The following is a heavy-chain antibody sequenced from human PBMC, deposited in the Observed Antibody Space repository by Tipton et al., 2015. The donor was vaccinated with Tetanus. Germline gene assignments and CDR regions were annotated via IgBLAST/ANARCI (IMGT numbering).Heavy chain of an antibody. Sequence: LVKPTQTLSLTCTVSGDPISRGDYYWSWIRQPPGKGLEWIAYIFRTGSTYYNPSLESRITIAMDASNNQFSLRLRSVTAADTAVYYCARAFWENGPDAFDIWGQGTLVTVSS. CDR3: ARAFWENGPDAFDI. V-gene: IGHV4-30-4*01. CDR2: IFRTGST. D-gene: IGHD3-16*01. J-gene: IGHJ3*02. CDR1: GDPISRGDYY.